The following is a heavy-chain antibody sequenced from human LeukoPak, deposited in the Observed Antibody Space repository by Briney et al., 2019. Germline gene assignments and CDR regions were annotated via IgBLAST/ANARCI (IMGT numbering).Heavy chain of an antibody. CDR3: VRGDYGGYTLFDY. CDR2: IYSGGST. CDR1: GFTVSSNY. D-gene: IGHD4-17*01. V-gene: IGHV3-53*01. J-gene: IGHJ4*02. Sequence: GSLRLSCAASGFTVSSNYMSWVRQAPGKGLEWVSVIYSGGSTYYADSVKGRFTISRDNSKNTLYHQMNSLRAEDTAVYYCVRGDYGGYTLFDYWGQGNLVTVSS.